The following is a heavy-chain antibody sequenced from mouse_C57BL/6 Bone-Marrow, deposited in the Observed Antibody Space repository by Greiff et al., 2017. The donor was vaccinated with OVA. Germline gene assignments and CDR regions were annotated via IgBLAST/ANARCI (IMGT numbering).Heavy chain of an antibody. CDR1: GFNIKDDY. D-gene: IGHD2-2*01. CDR2: IDPENGDT. J-gene: IGHJ2*01. CDR3: TGNGYGGNYYFDY. V-gene: IGHV14-4*01. Sequence: EVKLQESGAELVRPGASVKLSCTASGFNIKDDYMHWVKQRPEQGLEWIGWIDPENGDTEYASKFPGKATIPADTSSNTAYLQLSSLTSEDTAVYYCTGNGYGGNYYFDYWGQGTTLTVSS.